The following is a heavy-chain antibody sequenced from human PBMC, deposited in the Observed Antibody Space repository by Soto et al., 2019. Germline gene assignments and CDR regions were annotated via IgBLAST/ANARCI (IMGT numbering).Heavy chain of an antibody. CDR2: IYPGDSDT. Sequence: PGESLKISCKGSGYSFTSNWIGWVRQMPGKGLEWMGIIYPGDSDTTYSPSSQGQVTISADKSISTAYLQWSSLKASDTAMYYCAGGGVRGVITRTRDYYGMDVWGQGTTVTVSS. J-gene: IGHJ6*02. CDR3: AGGGVRGVITRTRDYYGMDV. V-gene: IGHV5-51*01. D-gene: IGHD3-10*01. CDR1: GYSFTSNW.